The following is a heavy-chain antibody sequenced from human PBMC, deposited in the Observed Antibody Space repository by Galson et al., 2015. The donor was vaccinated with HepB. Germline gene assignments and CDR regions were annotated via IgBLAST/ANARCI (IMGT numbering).Heavy chain of an antibody. J-gene: IGHJ6*02. Sequence: SVKVSCKASGYTFTSYDINWVRQATGQGLEWMGWMNPNSGNTGYAQKFQGRVTMTRNTSISTAYMELSSLRSEDTAVYYCAREAWSYDFWSAPNSYYSYGMDVCGQGTTVTVSS. V-gene: IGHV1-8*01. D-gene: IGHD3-3*01. CDR3: AREAWSYDFWSAPNSYYSYGMDV. CDR2: MNPNSGNT. CDR1: GYTFTSYD.